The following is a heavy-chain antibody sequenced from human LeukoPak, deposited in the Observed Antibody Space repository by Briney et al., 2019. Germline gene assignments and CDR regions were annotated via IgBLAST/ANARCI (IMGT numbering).Heavy chain of an antibody. CDR1: GGSISSYY. CDR3: ARHLVVAATEDAFDI. Sequence: SETLPLTCTVSGGSISSYYWSWIRQPPGKGLEWIGYIYYSGSTNYNPSLKSRVTISVDTSKNQFSLKLSSVTAADTAVYYCARHLVVAATEDAFDIWGQGTMVTVSS. CDR2: IYYSGST. D-gene: IGHD2-15*01. V-gene: IGHV4-59*08. J-gene: IGHJ3*02.